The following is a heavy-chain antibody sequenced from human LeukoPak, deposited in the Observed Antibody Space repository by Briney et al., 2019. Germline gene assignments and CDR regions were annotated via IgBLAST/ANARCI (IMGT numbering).Heavy chain of an antibody. CDR1: GFTFSSYG. CDR2: IRYDGSNK. J-gene: IGHJ4*02. V-gene: IGHV3-30*02. Sequence: PGGSLRLSCAASGFTFSSYGMHWVRQAPGKGLEWVAFIRYDGSNKYYADSVKGRFTISRDNSKNTLYLQMNSLRAEDTAVYYCAKDLIAAPGTIPFFDYWGQGTLVTVSS. CDR3: AKDLIAAPGTIPFFDY. D-gene: IGHD6-13*01.